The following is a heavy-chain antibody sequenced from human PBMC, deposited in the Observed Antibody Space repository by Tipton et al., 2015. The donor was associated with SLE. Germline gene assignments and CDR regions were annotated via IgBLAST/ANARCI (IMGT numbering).Heavy chain of an antibody. D-gene: IGHD2-15*01. J-gene: IGHJ5*02. CDR1: GDSISSSSYY. CDR3: AREICSGGNCYLDP. V-gene: IGHV4-61*03. CDR2: VHHSGSY. Sequence: TLSLTCIVSGDSISSSSYYWSWIRQPPGKGLQWIGYVHHSGSYNYNPSLKSRVTIFVDTSANHFSLRLTSVTAADTAVYYCAREICSGGNCYLDPWGQGALVTVSS.